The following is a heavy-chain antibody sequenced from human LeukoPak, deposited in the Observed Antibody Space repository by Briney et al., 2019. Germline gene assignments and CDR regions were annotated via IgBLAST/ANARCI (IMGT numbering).Heavy chain of an antibody. D-gene: IGHD6-13*01. Sequence: ASVKVSCKASGGTFSSYAISWVRQAPGQGLEWMGGIIPIFGTTNYAQKFQGRVTITADESTSTAYMEPSSLRSEDTAMYYCARNLLDSSTWYGVGYWGQGTLVTVSS. J-gene: IGHJ4*02. V-gene: IGHV1-69*13. CDR1: GGTFSSYA. CDR3: ARNLLDSSTWYGVGY. CDR2: IIPIFGTT.